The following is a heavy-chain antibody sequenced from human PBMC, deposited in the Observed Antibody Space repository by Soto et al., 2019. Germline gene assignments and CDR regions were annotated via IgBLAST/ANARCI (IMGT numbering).Heavy chain of an antibody. V-gene: IGHV1-2*02. D-gene: IGHD6-13*01. CDR3: ATIPQASWYYYGMDV. J-gene: IGHJ6*02. CDR2: INPNSGCT. Sequence: GASVKVSCKASGYTFAGYYMHWVRQAPGQGLEWMGWINPNSGCTNYAQKFQGRVTMTRDTSSSTAYMELSRLRSDDTAVYYCATIPQASWYYYGMDVWGQGTTVTVSS. CDR1: GYTFAGYY.